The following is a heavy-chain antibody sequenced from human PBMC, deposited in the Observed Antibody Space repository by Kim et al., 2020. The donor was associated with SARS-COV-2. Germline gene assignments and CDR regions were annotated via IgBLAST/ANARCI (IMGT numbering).Heavy chain of an antibody. V-gene: IGHV3-21*01. Sequence: GGSLRLSCAASGFTFSSYSMNWVRQAPGKGLEWVSSISSSSSYIYYADSVKGRFTISRDNAKNSLYLQMNSLRAEDTAVYYCARMGHRGVRRASSPSGYSSGWYDFGGWGQGTLVTVSS. D-gene: IGHD6-19*01. J-gene: IGHJ4*02. CDR2: ISSSSSYI. CDR3: ARMGHRGVRRASSPSGYSSGWYDFGG. CDR1: GFTFSSYS.